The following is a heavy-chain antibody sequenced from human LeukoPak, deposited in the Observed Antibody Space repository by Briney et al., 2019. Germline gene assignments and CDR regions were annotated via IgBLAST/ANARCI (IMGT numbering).Heavy chain of an antibody. CDR2: ISGSGNSI. V-gene: IGHV3-23*01. CDR1: GLTFSSQA. Sequence: GGSLRLSCAASGLTFSSQAINWVRQAPGKGLEWVSGISGSGNSIYYADSVKGRFTISGDNSQNTLYLQMNSLRAEDTGVYHRAKPKEAGGRSAFDIWGQGTKVTVSS. J-gene: IGHJ3*02. D-gene: IGHD6-19*01. CDR3: AKPKEAGGRSAFDI.